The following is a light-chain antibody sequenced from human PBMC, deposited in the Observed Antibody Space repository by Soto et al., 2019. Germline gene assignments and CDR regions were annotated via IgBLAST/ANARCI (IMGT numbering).Light chain of an antibody. J-gene: IGLJ1*01. V-gene: IGLV2-11*01. CDR2: DVS. Sequence: QSALTQPRSVSGSPGQSVTISCTGTSSDVGGYNYVSWYQQHPGKAPKVMIYDVSERPSGVTDRFFGSKSGNTASLTISGLQAEDQADYYCCSYAGSPRYVFGTGTKVTVL. CDR3: CSYAGSPRYV. CDR1: SSDVGGYNY.